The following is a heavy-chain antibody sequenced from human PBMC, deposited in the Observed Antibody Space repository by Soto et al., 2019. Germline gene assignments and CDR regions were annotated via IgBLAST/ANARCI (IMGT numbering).Heavy chain of an antibody. Sequence: QLQLQESGPGLVKPSENLSLTCTVSGGSINSSGYFWGWIRQPPGKGLEWIGNIYYNGNTYYNPSLKSRVTISVDASKNQFSLKLNSVTAADTAADYCALHQWKGAAATGKFGPWGQGTLVTVSS. CDR3: ALHQWKGAAATGKFGP. CDR2: IYYNGNT. J-gene: IGHJ5*02. CDR1: GGSINSSGYF. V-gene: IGHV4-39*01. D-gene: IGHD2-15*01.